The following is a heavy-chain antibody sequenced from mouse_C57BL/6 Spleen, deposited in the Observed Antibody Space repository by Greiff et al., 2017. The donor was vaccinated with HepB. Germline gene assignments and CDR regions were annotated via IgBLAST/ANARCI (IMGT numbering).Heavy chain of an antibody. Sequence: VQLQQPGAELVMPGASVKLSCKASGYTFTSYWMHWVKQRPGQGLEWIGEIDPSDSYTNYNQKFKGKSTLTVDKSSSTAYMQLSSLTSEDSAVYYCAIYGLFDYWGQGTTLTVSS. J-gene: IGHJ2*01. V-gene: IGHV1-69*01. D-gene: IGHD1-1*01. CDR1: GYTFTSYW. CDR2: IDPSDSYT. CDR3: AIYGLFDY.